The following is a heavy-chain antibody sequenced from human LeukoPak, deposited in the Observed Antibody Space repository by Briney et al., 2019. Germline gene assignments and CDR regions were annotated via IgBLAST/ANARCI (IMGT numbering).Heavy chain of an antibody. CDR3: ARYDSSGYYFDY. V-gene: IGHV3-7*01. J-gene: IGHJ4*02. D-gene: IGHD3-22*01. CDR2: IKQGGSEK. Sequence: PGGSLRLSCAASGFIFSSYWMTWVRQAPGKGLEWVANIKQGGSEKYYVDSVKGRFTISRDNAKNSLYLQMNSLRVEDTAVYYCARYDSSGYYFDYWGQGTLVTVSS. CDR1: GFIFSSYW.